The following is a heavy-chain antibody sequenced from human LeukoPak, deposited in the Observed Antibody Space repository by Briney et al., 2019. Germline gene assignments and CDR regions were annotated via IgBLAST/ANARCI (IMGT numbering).Heavy chain of an antibody. Sequence: GGSLRLSCAASGFTFGSYSMNWVRQAPGKGLEWVSSISSSSSYIYYADSVKGRFTISRDNAKNSLYLRMNSLRAEDTAVYYCARDHYLDAFDIWGQGTMVTVSS. CDR2: ISSSSSYI. V-gene: IGHV3-21*01. J-gene: IGHJ3*02. D-gene: IGHD2/OR15-2a*01. CDR3: ARDHYLDAFDI. CDR1: GFTFGSYS.